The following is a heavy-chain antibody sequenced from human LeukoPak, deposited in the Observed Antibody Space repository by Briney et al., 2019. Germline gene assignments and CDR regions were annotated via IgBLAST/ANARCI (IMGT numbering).Heavy chain of an antibody. D-gene: IGHD1-26*01. J-gene: IGHJ4*02. CDR1: AFTFSDYS. V-gene: IGHV3-48*01. CDR3: ARDRLASGSYFLDY. CDR2: ISGRSSTI. Sequence: GGSLRLSCAASAFTFSDYSMNCDRQAQGKGLEWISYISGRSSTIYYADSVRGRFTISRDNAKNSMYLQMNSLRAEDTAVYYCARDRLASGSYFLDYWGQGTLVTVSS.